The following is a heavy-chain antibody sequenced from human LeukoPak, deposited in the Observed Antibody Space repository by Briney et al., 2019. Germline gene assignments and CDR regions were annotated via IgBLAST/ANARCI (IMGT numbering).Heavy chain of an antibody. CDR1: DYSISNGYY. CDR3: ARASSGSTGAFDN. J-gene: IGHJ4*02. V-gene: IGHV4-38-2*02. Sequence: SETLSLTCTVSDYSISNGYYWGWIRQPPGKGLEWIGSIYHSGNTYYHPSLKSRVTVSVDTSKNQFSLKLSFVTAADTAVYYCARASSGSTGAFDNWGQGTLVTVSS. CDR2: IYHSGNT. D-gene: IGHD1-26*01.